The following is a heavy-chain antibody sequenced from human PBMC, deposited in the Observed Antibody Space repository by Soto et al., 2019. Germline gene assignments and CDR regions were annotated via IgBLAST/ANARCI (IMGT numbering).Heavy chain of an antibody. V-gene: IGHV4-4*02. CDR3: VRDRYGSGTSYDY. D-gene: IGHD3-10*01. Sequence: SETLSLTCTVSGVSISNNNWWSWVRQPPGKGLEWIGEIFHSGNTIYKSSLKSRITISVDKTKNQFSLKLSSVTAADTAVYYCVRDRYGSGTSYDYWGQGTLVTAPQ. J-gene: IGHJ4*02. CDR2: IFHSGNT. CDR1: GVSISNNNW.